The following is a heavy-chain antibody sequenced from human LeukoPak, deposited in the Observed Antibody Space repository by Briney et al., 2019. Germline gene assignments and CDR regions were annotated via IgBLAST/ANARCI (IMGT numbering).Heavy chain of an antibody. Sequence: SETLSLTCTVSGGSISSSSYYWGWIRQAPGMGLEWIATIYHSGSTYYNPSLQSRVTISLDTSKNQFSLKLSSVTAADTAVYYCARGDYGVWTRVGYMDVWGKGTTVTISS. J-gene: IGHJ6*03. D-gene: IGHD4-17*01. V-gene: IGHV4-39*07. CDR1: GGSISSSSYY. CDR2: IYHSGST. CDR3: ARGDYGVWTRVGYMDV.